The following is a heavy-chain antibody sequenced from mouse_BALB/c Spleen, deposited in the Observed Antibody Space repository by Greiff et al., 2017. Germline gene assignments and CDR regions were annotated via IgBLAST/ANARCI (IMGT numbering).Heavy chain of an antibody. J-gene: IGHJ3*01. Sequence: EVQGVESGGGLVKPGGSLKLSCAASGFAFSSYDMSWVRQTPEKRLEWVAYISSGGGSTYYPDTVKGRFTISRDNAKNTLYLQMSSLKSEDTAMYYCARLGGNYAWFAYWGQGTLVTVSA. D-gene: IGHD2-1*01. CDR1: GFAFSSYD. CDR2: ISSGGGST. CDR3: ARLGGNYAWFAY. V-gene: IGHV5-12-1*01.